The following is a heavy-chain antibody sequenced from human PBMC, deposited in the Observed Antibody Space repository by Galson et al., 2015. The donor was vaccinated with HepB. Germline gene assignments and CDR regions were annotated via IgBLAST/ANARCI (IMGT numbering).Heavy chain of an antibody. CDR3: ARDECSSTSCYTMGAFDI. J-gene: IGHJ3*02. CDR1: GFTFSSYG. D-gene: IGHD2-2*02. V-gene: IGHV3-33*08. CDR2: IWYDGSNK. Sequence: SLRLSCAASGFTFSSYGMHWVRQAPGKGLEWVAVIWYDGSNKYYADSVKGRFTISRDNSKNTLYLQMNSLRAEDTAVYYCARDECSSTSCYTMGAFDIWGQGTMVTVSS.